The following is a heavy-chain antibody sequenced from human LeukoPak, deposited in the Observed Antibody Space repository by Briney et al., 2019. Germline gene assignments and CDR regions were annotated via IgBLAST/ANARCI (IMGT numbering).Heavy chain of an antibody. CDR1: GGSISSYY. D-gene: IGHD3-22*01. CDR2: IYYGGST. Sequence: SETLSLTCTVSGGSISSYYWSWIRQPPGKGLEWIGYIYYGGSTNYNPSLKSRVTISVDTSKNQFSLKLSSVTAADTAVYYCARSSGYYYNRLDAFDIWGQGTMVTVSS. V-gene: IGHV4-59*01. J-gene: IGHJ3*02. CDR3: ARSSGYYYNRLDAFDI.